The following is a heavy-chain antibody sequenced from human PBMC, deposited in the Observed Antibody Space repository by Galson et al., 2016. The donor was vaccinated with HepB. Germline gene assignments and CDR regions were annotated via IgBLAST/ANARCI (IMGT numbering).Heavy chain of an antibody. CDR2: INPNSGGS. J-gene: IGHJ4*02. CDR3: ARGFRYDILTGVGY. Sequence: SVKVSCKASGYIFTGYYIHWVRQAPGQGLEWMGWINPNSGGSNYALKFQGRVTMTTDTSITTVYMDLRRLKSDDTAVYYCARGFRYDILTGVGYWGQGTLVIVSS. V-gene: IGHV1-2*02. CDR1: GYIFTGYY. D-gene: IGHD3-9*01.